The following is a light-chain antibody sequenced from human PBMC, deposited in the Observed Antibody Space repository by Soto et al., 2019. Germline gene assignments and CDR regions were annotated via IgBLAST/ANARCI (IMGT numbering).Light chain of an antibody. Sequence: DIQMTQSPSSLSASVGDRVTITCRASQSISSYLNWYQQKPGKAPKLLIYDASSLDSGVPSRFSGSGSGTEFTLTISSLQPDDFATYYCQQYNSYSWTFGQGTKVEIK. CDR1: QSISSY. CDR2: DAS. J-gene: IGKJ1*01. CDR3: QQYNSYSWT. V-gene: IGKV1-5*01.